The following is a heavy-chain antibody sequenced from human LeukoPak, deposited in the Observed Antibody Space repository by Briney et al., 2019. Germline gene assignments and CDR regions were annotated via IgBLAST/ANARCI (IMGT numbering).Heavy chain of an antibody. CDR1: GGSVSDYY. CDR2: IYYTGT. CDR3: ARGDFFDY. Sequence: PSETLSLTCTVSGGSVSDYYWSWIPQSPGKGLEWIGYIYYTGTNYNPSLKSRVTISVDTSKNQFSLKLSSVTAADTAVYYCARGDFFDYWGQGTLVTVSS. V-gene: IGHV4-59*02. J-gene: IGHJ4*02.